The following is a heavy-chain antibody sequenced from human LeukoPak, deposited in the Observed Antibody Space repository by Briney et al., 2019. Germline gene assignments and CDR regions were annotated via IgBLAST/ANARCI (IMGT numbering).Heavy chain of an antibody. CDR1: GFTFNNAW. J-gene: IGHJ4*02. V-gene: IGHV3-15*01. Sequence: GGSLRLSCAASGFTFNNAWMSWVRQAPGKGLEWVGRIKSKTDGGTTDYAAPVKGRFTISRDDSKNTLYLQMNSLKTEDTAVYYCNVLLWFGETYFDYWGQGTLVTVSS. D-gene: IGHD3-10*01. CDR3: NVLLWFGETYFDY. CDR2: IKSKTDGGTT.